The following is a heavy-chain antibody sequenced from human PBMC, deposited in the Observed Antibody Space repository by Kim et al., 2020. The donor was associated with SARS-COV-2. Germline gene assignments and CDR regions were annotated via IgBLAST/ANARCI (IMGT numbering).Heavy chain of an antibody. D-gene: IGHD6-13*01. CDR3: ARGGYSSSWYFY. CDR2: ISSSSTI. CDR1: GFTFSSYS. Sequence: GGSLRLSCAASGFTFSSYSMNWVRQAPGKGLEWVSYISSSSTIYYADSVKGRFTISRDNAKNSLYLQMNSLRDEDTAVYYCARGGYSSSWYFYWGQGTMVTVSS. V-gene: IGHV3-48*02. J-gene: IGHJ4*02.